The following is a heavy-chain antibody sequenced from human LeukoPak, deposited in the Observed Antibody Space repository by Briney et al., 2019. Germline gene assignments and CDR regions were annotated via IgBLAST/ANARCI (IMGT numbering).Heavy chain of an antibody. D-gene: IGHD3-22*01. J-gene: IGHJ4*02. CDR2: IIPIFGTA. V-gene: IGHV1-69*13. CDR1: GGTFSSYA. Sequence: APLKSSCKASGGTFSSYAISWVRQAPGQGREWMGGIIPIFGTANYAQKFQGRVTITADESTSTAYMELSSLRSEDTAVYYCAREPRDDYYDSSGYPYYFGYWGQGALVTVSS. CDR3: AREPRDDYYDSSGYPYYFGY.